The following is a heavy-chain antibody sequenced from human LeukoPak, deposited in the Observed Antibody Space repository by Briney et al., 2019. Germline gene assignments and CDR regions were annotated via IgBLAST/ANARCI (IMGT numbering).Heavy chain of an antibody. CDR3: ASSDIVVVPAASQPYYYMDV. D-gene: IGHD2-2*01. V-gene: IGHV4-59*01. Sequence: SETLSLTCTVSGGSISSYYWSWIRQPPGKGLEWIGYIYYSGSTNYNPSLKSRVTISVDTSKNQFSLKLSSVTAADTAVYYCASSDIVVVPAASQPYYYMDVWGKGTTVTVSS. CDR2: IYYSGST. J-gene: IGHJ6*03. CDR1: GGSISSYY.